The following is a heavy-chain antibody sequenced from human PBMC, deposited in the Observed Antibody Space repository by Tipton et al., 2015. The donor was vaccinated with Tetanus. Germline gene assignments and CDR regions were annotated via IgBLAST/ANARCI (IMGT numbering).Heavy chain of an antibody. CDR2: IYYDKART. CDR3: ARGLPRESFYFDY. J-gene: IGHJ4*02. CDR1: GDPINAGGYL. D-gene: IGHD3-3*01. Sequence: TLSLTCNVSGDPINAGGYLWNWVRQHPGKGLEWIANIYYDKARTSHIPSLASRVTISVGTSKNQFSLRLTSVTAADTAVYFCARGLPRESFYFDYWGQGKQVTVSS. V-gene: IGHV4-31*03.